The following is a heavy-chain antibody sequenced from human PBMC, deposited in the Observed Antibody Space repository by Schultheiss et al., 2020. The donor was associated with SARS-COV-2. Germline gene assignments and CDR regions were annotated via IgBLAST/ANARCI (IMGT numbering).Heavy chain of an antibody. Sequence: SVKVSCKASGYTFTSYGISWVRQAPGQGLEWMGGIIPIFGTANYAQKFQGRVTITADESTSTAYMELSSLRSEDTAVYYCARDLGYGDYPTGWGQGTLVTVSS. CDR2: IIPIFGTA. V-gene: IGHV1-69*13. J-gene: IGHJ4*02. CDR3: ARDLGYGDYPTG. CDR1: GYTFTSYG. D-gene: IGHD4-17*01.